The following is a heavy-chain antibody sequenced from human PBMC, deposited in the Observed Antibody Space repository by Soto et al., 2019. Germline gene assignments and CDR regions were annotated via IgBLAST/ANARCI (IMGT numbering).Heavy chain of an antibody. Sequence: VQLVQSGTEVKKPGESLKISCETSGYSFLAHWIGWVRQMPGKGPEWMGIIYPRDSVARYSSSFEGQVTISADRSTNTAYLQWRSLKASDTAMYYCARLSAEDGCSGRSCYSDFWGQGTLVTVSS. CDR3: ARLSAEDGCSGRSCYSDF. CDR2: IYPRDSVA. CDR1: GYSFLAHW. D-gene: IGHD2-15*01. V-gene: IGHV5-51*03. J-gene: IGHJ4*02.